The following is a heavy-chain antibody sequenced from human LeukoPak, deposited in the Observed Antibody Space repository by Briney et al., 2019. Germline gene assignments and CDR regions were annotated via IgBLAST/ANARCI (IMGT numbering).Heavy chain of an antibody. J-gene: IGHJ6*03. CDR2: ISGSSGNT. CDR1: GFTFSSYA. V-gene: IGHV3-23*01. Sequence: GGSLRLSCAASGFTFSSYAMSWVRQAPGKGLEWVSTISGSSGNTYYADSVKGRFTFSRDNSKNTLYLQMNSLKAEDTAVYYCAKDPNFYYCMDVWGKGTTVTISS. CDR3: AKDPNFYYCMDV.